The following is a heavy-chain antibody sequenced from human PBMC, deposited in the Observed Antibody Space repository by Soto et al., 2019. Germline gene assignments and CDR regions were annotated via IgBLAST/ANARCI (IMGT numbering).Heavy chain of an antibody. CDR1: GYTFTSYD. J-gene: IGHJ3*02. Sequence: ASVKVSCKASGYTFTSYDINWVRQATGQGLEWMGWMNPNSGNTGYAQKFQGRVTMTRNTSISTAYMELSSLRSEDTAVYYCARYSSRDVAGSYDAFDIWGQGTMVTVSS. D-gene: IGHD6-19*01. CDR2: MNPNSGNT. V-gene: IGHV1-8*01. CDR3: ARYSSRDVAGSYDAFDI.